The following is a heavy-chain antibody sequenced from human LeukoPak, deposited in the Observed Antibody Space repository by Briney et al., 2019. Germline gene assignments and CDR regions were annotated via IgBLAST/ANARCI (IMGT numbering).Heavy chain of an antibody. D-gene: IGHD6-13*01. Sequence: SETLSLTCAVYGGSFSGYYWSWIRQPPGKGLEWIGEINHSGSTNYNPSLKSRVTISVDTSKNQFSLKLSSVTAADTALYYCARSYTSTWRSPFDYWGQGLLVTVSS. CDR3: ARSYTSTWRSPFDY. J-gene: IGHJ4*02. V-gene: IGHV4-34*01. CDR1: GGSFSGYY. CDR2: INHSGST.